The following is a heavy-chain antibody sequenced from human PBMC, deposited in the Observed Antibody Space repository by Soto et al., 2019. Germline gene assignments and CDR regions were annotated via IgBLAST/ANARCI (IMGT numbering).Heavy chain of an antibody. D-gene: IGHD1-1*01. J-gene: IGHJ2*01. CDR2: IYWDDDK. CDR3: ARRRKDVYNSWYFDL. CDR1: GFSLSTSGVG. Sequence: QITLKESGPTLVNPTQTLTLTCTFSGFSLSTSGVGVGWIRQPPGKALEWLALIYWDDDKRYSPSLKSRLTITKDTSKNQVVLTMTNMDPVDTATYYCARRRKDVYNSWYFDLWGRGTLVTVSS. V-gene: IGHV2-5*02.